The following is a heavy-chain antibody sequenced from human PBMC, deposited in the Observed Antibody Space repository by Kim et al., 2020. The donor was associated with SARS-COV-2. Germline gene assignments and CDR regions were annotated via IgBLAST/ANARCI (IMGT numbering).Heavy chain of an antibody. CDR2: ISAYNGNT. Sequence: ASVKVSCKASGYTFTSYGISWVRQAPGQGLEWMGWISAYNGNTNYAQKLQGRVTMTTDTSTSTAYMELRSLRSDDTAVYYCAREEVVVAANYYYYGMDVWGQGTTVTVSS. D-gene: IGHD2-15*01. CDR3: AREEVVVAANYYYYGMDV. CDR1: GYTFTSYG. J-gene: IGHJ6*02. V-gene: IGHV1-18*04.